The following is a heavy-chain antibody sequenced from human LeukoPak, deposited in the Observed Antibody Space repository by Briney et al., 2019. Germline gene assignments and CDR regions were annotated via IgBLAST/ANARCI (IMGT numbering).Heavy chain of an antibody. CDR3: ARGRGIDY. D-gene: IGHD3-16*01. V-gene: IGHV4-34*01. J-gene: IGHJ4*02. CDR2: INHSGST. Sequence: SETLSLTCAVYGGSFSGYYWSWIRQPPGKGLEWIGEINHSGSTNYNPSLKSRVTISVDTSKNQFSLKLSSVTAADTAVYYCARGRGIDYWGQGTLVTVSS. CDR1: GGSFSGYY.